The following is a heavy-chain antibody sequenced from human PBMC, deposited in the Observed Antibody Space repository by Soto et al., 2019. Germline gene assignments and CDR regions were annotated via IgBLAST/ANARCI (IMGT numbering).Heavy chain of an antibody. CDR1: GFTFSSNA. V-gene: IGHV3-30*18. CDR3: AKSKSSGWYERPYYFDY. CDR2: ISYDGSNK. J-gene: IGHJ4*02. D-gene: IGHD6-19*01. Sequence: PGGSLRLSCTASGFTFSSNAMSWVRQAPGKGLEWVAVISYDGSNKYYADSVKGRFTISRDNSKNTLYLQMNSLRAEDTAVYYCAKSKSSGWYERPYYFDYWGQGTLVTVSS.